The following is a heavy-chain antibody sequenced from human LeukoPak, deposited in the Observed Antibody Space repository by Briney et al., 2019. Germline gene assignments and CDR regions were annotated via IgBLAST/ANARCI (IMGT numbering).Heavy chain of an antibody. J-gene: IGHJ4*02. CDR3: ARGDRRGGYYKTFDY. V-gene: IGHV4-61*01. Sequence: PSETLSLTCIVSGCSVSSGSYYWNWIRQPPGKVLVWNGYIYYSGSTNYNPSLKSRATISANTTNNQFSQKLSSVTAADTAVYYWARGDRRGGYYKTFDYWGQGTMVTVSS. CDR1: GCSVSSGSYY. D-gene: IGHD5-12*01. CDR2: IYYSGST.